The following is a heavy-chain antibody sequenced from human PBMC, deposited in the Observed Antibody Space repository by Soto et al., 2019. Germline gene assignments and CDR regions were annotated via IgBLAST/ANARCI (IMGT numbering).Heavy chain of an antibody. Sequence: ASVKVSCKASGYTFTSYAMHWVRQAPGQRLEWMGWINAGNGNTKYSQKFQGRVTITRDTSASTAYMELSSLRSEDTAVYYCARDHVRGDLYDAFDIWGQGTMVTVSS. CDR2: INAGNGNT. V-gene: IGHV1-3*01. CDR1: GYTFTSYA. J-gene: IGHJ3*02. D-gene: IGHD3-16*01. CDR3: ARDHVRGDLYDAFDI.